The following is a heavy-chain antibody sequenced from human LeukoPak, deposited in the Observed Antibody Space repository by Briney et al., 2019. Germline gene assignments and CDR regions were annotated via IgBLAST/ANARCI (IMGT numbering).Heavy chain of an antibody. CDR1: GFTFSSYA. V-gene: IGHV3-30*04. Sequence: GGSLRLSCAASGFTFSSYAMHWVRQAPSKGLEWGAVISYDGSNKYYADSVKGRFTISRDNSKNTLYLQMNSLRAEDTAVYYCARDYDYWGQGTLVTVSS. CDR2: ISYDGSNK. CDR3: ARDYDY. J-gene: IGHJ4*02.